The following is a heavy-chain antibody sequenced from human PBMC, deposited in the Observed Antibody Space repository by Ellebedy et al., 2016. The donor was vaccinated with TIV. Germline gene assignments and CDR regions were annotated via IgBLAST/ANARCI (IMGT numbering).Heavy chain of an antibody. CDR1: GFRFAGHA. D-gene: IGHD3-10*02. CDR3: AKDSFRDHDYVYYLDS. J-gene: IGHJ4*02. Sequence: GESLKISCAASGFRFAGHAMSWVRQAQGKGLEWVSSITGSGDKSYYRNSVRGRFSISRDNSRDTLYLDMNILRVEDTAVYYCAKDSFRDHDYVYYLDSWGQGTPVTVSS. CDR2: ITGSGDKS. V-gene: IGHV3-23*01.